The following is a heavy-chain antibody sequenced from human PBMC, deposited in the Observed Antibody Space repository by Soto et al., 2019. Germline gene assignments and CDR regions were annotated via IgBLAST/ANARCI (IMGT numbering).Heavy chain of an antibody. CDR1: GGSFSGYY. CDR2: INHSGST. J-gene: IGHJ6*02. V-gene: IGHV4-34*01. Sequence: PSETLSLTCAVYGGSFSGYYWSWIRQPPGKGLEWIGEINHSGSTNYSPSLKSRVTISVDTSKNQFSLKLSSVTAADTAVYYCARRSSAYYYYGMDVWGQGTTVTVSS. CDR3: ARRSSAYYYYGMDV. D-gene: IGHD1-26*01.